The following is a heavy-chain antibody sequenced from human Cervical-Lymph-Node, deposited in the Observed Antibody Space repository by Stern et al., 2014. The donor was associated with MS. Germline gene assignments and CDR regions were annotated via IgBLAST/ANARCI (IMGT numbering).Heavy chain of an antibody. J-gene: IGHJ4*02. V-gene: IGHV1-69*01. CDR2: IIPIFGRA. CDR1: GGTFSNYA. CDR3: ARGWSYEILTGYSY. D-gene: IGHD3-9*01. Sequence: QMPLVQSGAEVKKPGSSVKVSCKASGGTFSNYAISWVRQAPGQGLEWMGGIIPIFGRANYAQKFQGRVTITADESTSTAYMELSSLRSEDTAVYYCARGWSYEILTGYSYWGQGTLVTVSS.